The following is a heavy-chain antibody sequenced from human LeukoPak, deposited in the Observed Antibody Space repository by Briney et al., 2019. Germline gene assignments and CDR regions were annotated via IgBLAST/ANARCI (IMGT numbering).Heavy chain of an antibody. CDR3: AREHIAGGATGYFYY. V-gene: IGHV1-46*01. Sequence: ASLTVSCKASGYTFTMSGISWVRQAPGQGLEWMGLINPSAGSTSYAQKFQGRVTMPRDTSTSTVYMELSSLRSEDTAVYYCAREHIAGGATGYFYYWGRGTRVTVSS. CDR1: GYTFTMSG. J-gene: IGHJ4*02. CDR2: INPSAGST. D-gene: IGHD6-13*01.